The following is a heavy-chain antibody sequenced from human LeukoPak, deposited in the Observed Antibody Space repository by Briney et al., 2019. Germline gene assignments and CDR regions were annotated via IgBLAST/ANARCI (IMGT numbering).Heavy chain of an antibody. D-gene: IGHD6-13*01. CDR2: IKSQTDGGTT. Sequence: PGGSLRLSCAASGFTFSNAWMSWVRQAPGKGLEWVGRIKSQTDGGTTDYAAPVKGRFTISRDDSKNTLYLQMNSLKTENTAVYYCTTDDSSTWPHAHFVYWGQGTLVTVSS. V-gene: IGHV3-15*01. J-gene: IGHJ4*02. CDR3: TTDDSSTWPHAHFVY. CDR1: GFTFSNAW.